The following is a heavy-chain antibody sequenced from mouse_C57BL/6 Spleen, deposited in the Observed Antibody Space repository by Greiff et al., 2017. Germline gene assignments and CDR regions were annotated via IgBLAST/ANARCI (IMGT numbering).Heavy chain of an antibody. CDR2: IDPEDGET. CDR3: ARGDYGSSYAWFAY. D-gene: IGHD1-1*01. V-gene: IGHV14-2*01. J-gene: IGHJ3*01. Sequence: EVQLQQSGAELVKPGASVKLSCTASGFNIKDYYMHWVKQRTEQGLEWIGRIDPEDGETKYAPNFQGKATITADTSSNTAYLQLSSLTSEDTAVYYCARGDYGSSYAWFAYWGQGTLVTVSA. CDR1: GFNIKDYY.